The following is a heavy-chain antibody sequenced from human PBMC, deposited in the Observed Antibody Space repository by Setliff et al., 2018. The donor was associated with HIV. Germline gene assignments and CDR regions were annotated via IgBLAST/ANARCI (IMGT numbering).Heavy chain of an antibody. CDR3: ASGRGAKGGYDYFGS. Sequence: PSETLSLTCTVSGGSVNSGGFYWSWVRQHPERGLEWIGFIYHSGSAYYNPSLKSRAKISVDPSKNQFSLKLTSVTVADTALYYCASGRGAKGGYDYFGSWGQGTLVTVSS. D-gene: IGHD5-12*01. CDR1: GGSVNSGGFY. CDR2: IYHSGSA. J-gene: IGHJ4*02. V-gene: IGHV4-31*03.